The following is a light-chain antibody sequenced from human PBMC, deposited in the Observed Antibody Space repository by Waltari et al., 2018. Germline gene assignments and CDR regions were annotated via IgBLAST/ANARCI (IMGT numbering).Light chain of an antibody. J-gene: IGLJ2*01. CDR2: EDS. CDR3: YSTDSSGNHRRV. Sequence: SYELTQPPSVSVSPGHSARLTCSGDALTKKYTSCYQQKSGQAPVLVIYEDSKRPSTIPERFSGSSSGTMATLTISGAQVEDEADYFCYSTDSSGNHRRVFGGGTKLPVL. CDR1: ALTKKY. V-gene: IGLV3-10*01.